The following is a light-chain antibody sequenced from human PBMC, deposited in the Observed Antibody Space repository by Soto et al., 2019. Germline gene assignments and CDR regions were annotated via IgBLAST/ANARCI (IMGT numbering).Light chain of an antibody. CDR1: SSDVGGYNY. V-gene: IGLV2-14*01. Sequence: QSALTQPASVSGSPGQSITISCTGTSSDVGGYNYVSWFQQSPGKAPKVMIYEVTNRPSGVSIRFSGSKSGNTASLTISGLQAEDEADYYCSSYTSTNTLIFGGGTKVTVL. CDR3: SSYTSTNTLI. J-gene: IGLJ2*01. CDR2: EVT.